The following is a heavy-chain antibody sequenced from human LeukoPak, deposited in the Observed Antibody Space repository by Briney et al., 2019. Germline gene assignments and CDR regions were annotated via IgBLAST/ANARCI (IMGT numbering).Heavy chain of an antibody. CDR2: ISGSSTSI. Sequence: GGSLRLSCAASGVNVSDFYMNWVRQAPGKGLEWVASISGSSTSIYYADSVKGRFTISRDNAKNSLYLQMNSLRAEDTAVYYCARRYFDYWGQGTQVTVSS. V-gene: IGHV3-21*06. CDR1: GVNVSDFY. CDR3: ARRYFDY. J-gene: IGHJ4*02.